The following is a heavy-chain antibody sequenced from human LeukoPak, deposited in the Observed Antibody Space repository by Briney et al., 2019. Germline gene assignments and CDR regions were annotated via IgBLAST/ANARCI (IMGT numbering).Heavy chain of an antibody. J-gene: IGHJ6*03. CDR3: ARDRWDIVVVPAEDYYYYYYMDV. CDR1: GYTFTGYY. V-gene: IGHV1-2*02. CDR2: INPNSGGT. D-gene: IGHD2-2*01. Sequence: RASVKVSCKASGYTFTGYYMHWVRQAPGQGLEWMGWINPNSGGTNYAQKFQGRVTMTRDTSISTAYMELSRLRSDDTAVYYCARDRWDIVVVPAEDYYYYYYMDVWGKGTTVTVSS.